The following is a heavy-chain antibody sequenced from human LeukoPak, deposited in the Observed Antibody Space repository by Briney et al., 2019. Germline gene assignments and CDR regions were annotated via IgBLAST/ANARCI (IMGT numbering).Heavy chain of an antibody. CDR2: IIPIFGTA. CDR1: GGTFSSYD. Sequence: ASVKVSCKSSGGTFSSYDISWVRQAPGQGLEWMGGIIPIFGTANYAQKFQGRVTINADKSTSTAYMELSSLRSEDTAVYYCVRSSIIAAAGPYYFDYWGQGTLVTVSS. D-gene: IGHD6-13*01. J-gene: IGHJ4*02. V-gene: IGHV1-69*06. CDR3: VRSSIIAAAGPYYFDY.